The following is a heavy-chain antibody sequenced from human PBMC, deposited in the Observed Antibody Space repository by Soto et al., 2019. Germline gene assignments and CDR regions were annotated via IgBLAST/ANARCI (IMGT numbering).Heavy chain of an antibody. CDR1: GFTFSSYS. D-gene: IGHD6-13*01. Sequence: PGGSLRLSCAASGFTFSSYSMNWVRQAPGKGLEWVSSISSSSSYIYYADSVKGRFTISRDSAKNSLYLQMNSLRAEDTAVYYCARDTLDSSSWYPLGYYGMDVWGQGTTVTVSS. CDR2: ISSSSSYI. CDR3: ARDTLDSSSWYPLGYYGMDV. J-gene: IGHJ6*02. V-gene: IGHV3-21*01.